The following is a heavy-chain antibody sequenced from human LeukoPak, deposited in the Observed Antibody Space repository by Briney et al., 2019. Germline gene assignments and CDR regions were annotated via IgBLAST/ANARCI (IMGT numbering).Heavy chain of an antibody. J-gene: IGHJ4*02. V-gene: IGHV4-34*01. CDR1: GGSFSGYY. D-gene: IGHD7-27*01. CDR3: ARGRNWGLYY. Sequence: SETLSLTCAVYGGSFSGYYWSWIRQPPGKGLEWIGEINHSGSTNYNPSLKSRVTISVDTSKNQFSPKLSSVTAADTAVYYCARGRNWGLYYWGQGTLVTVSS. CDR2: INHSGST.